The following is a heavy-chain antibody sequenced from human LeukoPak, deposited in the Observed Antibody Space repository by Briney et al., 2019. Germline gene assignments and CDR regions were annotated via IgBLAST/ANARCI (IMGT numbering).Heavy chain of an antibody. CDR1: GGSLSGYY. CDR2: INHSGST. J-gene: IGHJ6*03. Sequence: PSETLSLTCAVYGGSLSGYYWSWIRQPPGKGLEWIGEINHSGSTNYNPSLKSRVTISVDTSKNQFSLKLSSVTAADTAVYYCARVRITIFGVVIRGHYYYYMDVWGKGTTVTVSS. V-gene: IGHV4-34*01. D-gene: IGHD3-3*01. CDR3: ARVRITIFGVVIRGHYYYYMDV.